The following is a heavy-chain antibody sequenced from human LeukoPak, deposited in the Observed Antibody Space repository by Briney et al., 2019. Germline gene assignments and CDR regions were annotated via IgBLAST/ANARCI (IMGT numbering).Heavy chain of an antibody. Sequence: GGSLRLSCAGSGFTFSSYWMHWVRQAPGKGLVWVSRINDDGSSTSYADFVKGRFTISRDNAKNTLYLQMNSLRAEDTAVYFCARGDSQRYGSGSYYYYYYMDVWGRGTTVTISS. D-gene: IGHD3-10*01. V-gene: IGHV3-74*01. J-gene: IGHJ6*03. CDR1: GFTFSSYW. CDR3: ARGDSQRYGSGSYYYYYYMDV. CDR2: INDDGSST.